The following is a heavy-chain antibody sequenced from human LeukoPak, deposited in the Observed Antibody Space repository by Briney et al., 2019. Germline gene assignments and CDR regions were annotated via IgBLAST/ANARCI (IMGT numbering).Heavy chain of an antibody. Sequence: GGSLRLSCAASGFTFSSYAMSWVRQAPGKGLEWVSGISWNSGSIGYADSVKGRFTISRDNAKNSLYLQMNSLRAEDTALYYCAKATYGSGSYYINYWGQGTLVTVSS. J-gene: IGHJ4*02. CDR1: GFTFSSYA. CDR2: ISWNSGSI. D-gene: IGHD3-10*01. V-gene: IGHV3-9*01. CDR3: AKATYGSGSYYINY.